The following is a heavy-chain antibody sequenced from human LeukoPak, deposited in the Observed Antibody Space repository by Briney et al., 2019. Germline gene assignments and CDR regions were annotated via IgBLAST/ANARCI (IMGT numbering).Heavy chain of an antibody. J-gene: IGHJ4*02. D-gene: IGHD3-3*01. CDR1: GFTFSSSA. CDR3: AKGLFWSGERFGFDY. Sequence: PGGSLRLSCAASGFTFSSSAMSWVRQAPGKGLEWVAGISWNSGSIGYADSVRGRFTISRDNAKNSLYLQMNSLSAEDTALYYCAKGLFWSGERFGFDYWGQGTLVTVSS. CDR2: ISWNSGSI. V-gene: IGHV3-9*01.